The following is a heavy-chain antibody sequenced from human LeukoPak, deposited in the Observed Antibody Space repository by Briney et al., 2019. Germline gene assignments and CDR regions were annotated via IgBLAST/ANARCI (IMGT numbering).Heavy chain of an antibody. CDR2: ISYDGSNK. D-gene: IGHD4-17*01. Sequence: GGSLRLSCAASGFTFSSYAMHWVRQAPGKGLEWVAVISYDGSNKYYADSVRGRFTISRDNSKNTLYMQMNSLRAEDTAVYYCARGGDYAEYDYWGQGTLVTVSS. CDR3: ARGGDYAEYDY. J-gene: IGHJ4*02. V-gene: IGHV3-30-3*01. CDR1: GFTFSSYA.